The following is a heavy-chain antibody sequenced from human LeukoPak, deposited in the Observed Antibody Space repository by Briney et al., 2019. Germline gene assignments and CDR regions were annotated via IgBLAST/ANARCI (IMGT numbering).Heavy chain of an antibody. CDR2: IIPIFGTA. CDR3: ARRHCSGGSCYSGWFDP. J-gene: IGHJ5*02. CDR1: GGTFSSYA. V-gene: IGHV1-69*01. Sequence: SAKVSRKASGGTFSSYAISWVRQAPGQGLEWMGGIIPIFGTANYAQKFQGRVTIAADESTSTAYMELSSLRSEDTAVYYCARRHCSGGSCYSGWFDPWGQGTLVTVSS. D-gene: IGHD2-15*01.